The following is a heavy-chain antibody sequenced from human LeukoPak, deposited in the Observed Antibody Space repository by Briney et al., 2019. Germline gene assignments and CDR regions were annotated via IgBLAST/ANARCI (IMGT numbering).Heavy chain of an antibody. CDR3: ARGRYGGNSYYFDY. J-gene: IGHJ4*02. D-gene: IGHD4-23*01. V-gene: IGHV3-7*01. CDR2: IRQRGSDK. Sequence: GGSLRLSCAASGFTFSNYWMSWVRQAPGKGLEWVANIRQRGSDKYYVDSVKGRFTISRDNAENSLYLQVSSLRAEDTAVYYCARGRYGGNSYYFDYWGQGTLVTVSS. CDR1: GFTFSNYW.